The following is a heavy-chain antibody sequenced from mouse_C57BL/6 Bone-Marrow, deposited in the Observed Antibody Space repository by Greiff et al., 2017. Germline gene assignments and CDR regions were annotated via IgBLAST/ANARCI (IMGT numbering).Heavy chain of an antibody. CDR3: ARWGSNLPYYFDY. V-gene: IGHV1-54*01. CDR2: INPGSGGT. D-gene: IGHD2-5*01. CDR1: GYAFTNYL. J-gene: IGHJ2*01. Sequence: VQLQQSGAELVRPGTSVKVSCKASGYAFTNYLIEWVKQRPGQGLEWIGVINPGSGGTNYNEKFKGKATLTADKSSSTAYMQLSSLTSEDSAVYCCARWGSNLPYYFDYWGQGTTLTVSS.